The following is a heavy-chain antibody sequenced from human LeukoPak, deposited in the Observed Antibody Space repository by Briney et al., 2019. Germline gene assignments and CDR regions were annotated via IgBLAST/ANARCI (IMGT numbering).Heavy chain of an antibody. V-gene: IGHV3-7*03. D-gene: IGHD1-26*01. CDR3: ARDGRDLAFDY. Sequence: GGSLRLSCAASGFTFDDYAMHWVRQAPGKGLEWVANIKQDGSEKYFVDSVKGRFTISRDNAKNSLYLQMNSLRAEDTAVYYCARDGRDLAFDYWGKGTPVTVSS. J-gene: IGHJ4*02. CDR2: IKQDGSEK. CDR1: GFTFDDYA.